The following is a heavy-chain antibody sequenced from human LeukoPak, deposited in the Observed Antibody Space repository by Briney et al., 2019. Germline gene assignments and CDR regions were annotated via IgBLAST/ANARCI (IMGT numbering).Heavy chain of an antibody. CDR1: GFTVSSNY. V-gene: IGHV3-53*01. Sequence: GGSLRLSCAASGFTVSSNYMSWVRQAPGKGLEWVSVIYSGGSTYYADSVKGRFTISRDNSKNTLYLQMNSLRAEDTAVYYCARVKGRTYYDILTGYYIGWFDPWGQGTLVTVSS. D-gene: IGHD3-9*01. J-gene: IGHJ5*02. CDR3: ARVKGRTYYDILTGYYIGWFDP. CDR2: IYSGGST.